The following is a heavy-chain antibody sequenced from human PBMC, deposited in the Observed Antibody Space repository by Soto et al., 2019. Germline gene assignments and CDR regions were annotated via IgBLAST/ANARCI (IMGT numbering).Heavy chain of an antibody. CDR2: ISADNGNT. CDR3: ARGPPRNSRSRPEDFQH. Sequence: GQGLKWMGWISADNGNTNYAQKLQGRVTMTTDTSTSTAYRELRSLRSDDTAVYFCARGPPRNSRSRPEDFQHWVQGTLVIGSS. D-gene: IGHD6-6*01. V-gene: IGHV1-18*01. J-gene: IGHJ1*01.